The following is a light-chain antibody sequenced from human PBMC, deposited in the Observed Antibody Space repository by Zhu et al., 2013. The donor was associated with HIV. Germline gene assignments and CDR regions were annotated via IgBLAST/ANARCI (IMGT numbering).Light chain of an antibody. CDR2: GAS. CDR1: QSVSSSY. J-gene: IGKJ4*01. V-gene: IGKV3-20*01. CDR3: QHYGRPPLT. Sequence: EIVLTQSPGTLSLSPGERATLSCRASQSVSSSYLAWYQQKPGQAPRLLIYGASTRATGIPARFSGSGSGTDFTLTISRLEPEDFAVYFCQHYGRPPLTFGGGTKVEIK.